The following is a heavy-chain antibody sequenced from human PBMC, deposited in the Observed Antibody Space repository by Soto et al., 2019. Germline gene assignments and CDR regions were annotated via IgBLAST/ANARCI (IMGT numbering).Heavy chain of an antibody. V-gene: IGHV3-74*01. CDR1: GFIFKMYW. D-gene: IGHD3-10*01. CDR2: IYNDGTYS. J-gene: IGHJ4*02. Sequence: GGSLRLSCAASGFIFKMYWMHWVRQSPGKGLVWISRIYNDGTYSDYADSVRGRFTISRDNVNDTLYLQVNNLRAEDSGLYYCTRGPRPISTGTGAYWGQGTQVTVSS. CDR3: TRGPRPISTGTGAY.